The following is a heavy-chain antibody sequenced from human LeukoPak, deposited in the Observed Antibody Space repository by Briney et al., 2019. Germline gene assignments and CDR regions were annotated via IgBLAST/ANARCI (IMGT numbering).Heavy chain of an antibody. D-gene: IGHD3-16*01. J-gene: IGHJ4*02. Sequence: GRSLRLSCAASGFTFSSYGMHWVRQAPGKGLEWVAVIWYDGSNKYYADSVKGRFIISRDNSKNTLYLQMNSLRAEDTAVYYCAKDNSRRGSYSDYWGQGTLVTVSS. CDR2: IWYDGSNK. V-gene: IGHV3-33*06. CDR3: AKDNSRRGSYSDY. CDR1: GFTFSSYG.